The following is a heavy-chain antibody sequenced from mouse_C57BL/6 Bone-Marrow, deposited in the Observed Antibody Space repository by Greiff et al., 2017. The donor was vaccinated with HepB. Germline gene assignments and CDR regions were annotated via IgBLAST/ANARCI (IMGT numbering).Heavy chain of an antibody. D-gene: IGHD2-2*01. CDR3: ARSPSTMVTTDGFAY. V-gene: IGHV14-3*01. J-gene: IGHJ3*01. Sequence: EVQLQQSVAELVRPGASVKLSCTASGFNIKNTYMHWVKQRPEQGLEWIGRIDPANGNTKYAPKFQGKATITADTSSNTAYLQLSSLTSEDTAIYYCARSPSTMVTTDGFAYWGQGTLVTVSA. CDR1: GFNIKNTY. CDR2: IDPANGNT.